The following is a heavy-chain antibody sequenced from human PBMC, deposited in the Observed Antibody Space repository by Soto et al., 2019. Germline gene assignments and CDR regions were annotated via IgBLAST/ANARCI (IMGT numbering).Heavy chain of an antibody. D-gene: IGHD6-19*01. CDR2: IWYDGSNK. CDR1: GFTFSSYG. Sequence: ESGGGVVQPGRSLRLSCAASGFTFSSYGMHWVRQAPGKGLEWVAVIWYDGSNKYYADSVKGRFTISRDNSKNTLYLQMNSLRAEDTAVYYCARDLKYSSGWSDYWGQGTLVTVSS. CDR3: ARDLKYSSGWSDY. J-gene: IGHJ4*02. V-gene: IGHV3-33*01.